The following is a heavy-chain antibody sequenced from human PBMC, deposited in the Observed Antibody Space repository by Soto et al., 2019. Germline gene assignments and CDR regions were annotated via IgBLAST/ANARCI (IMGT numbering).Heavy chain of an antibody. Sequence: SETLSLTCAVSGGSLRSNNRWSWVRQPPVKGLEWIGEIFHSGSTNYNPSLKTRVTISVDKSKNQFSLKLSSVTAADTAVYYCARVYSGSYSDSWGQGTLVTVSS. D-gene: IGHD1-26*01. CDR1: GGSLRSNNR. CDR2: IFHSGST. J-gene: IGHJ4*02. V-gene: IGHV4-4*02. CDR3: ARVYSGSYSDS.